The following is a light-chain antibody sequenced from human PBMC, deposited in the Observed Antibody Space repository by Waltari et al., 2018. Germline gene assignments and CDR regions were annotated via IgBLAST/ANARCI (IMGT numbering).Light chain of an antibody. CDR2: DVT. J-gene: IGLJ1*01. CDR3: CSYAGGSYV. V-gene: IGLV2-11*01. Sequence: QSALPQPRSVSGSPGQSVTISRTGTSSDIGGYDYVSWYQQHPGKAPKLFIYDVTKRPSGVPDRFSGSRSGTTASLTISGLQPEDEADYYCCSYAGGSYVFGTGTKVTVL. CDR1: SSDIGGYDY.